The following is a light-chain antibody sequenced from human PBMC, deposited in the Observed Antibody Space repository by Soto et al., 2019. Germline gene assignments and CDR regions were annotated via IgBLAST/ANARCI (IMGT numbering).Light chain of an antibody. CDR2: KVS. CDR1: QSLLHSDGIAY. CDR3: MQGTHWLIT. J-gene: IGKJ5*01. Sequence: DVVMHQSPLSLPVTLGQPASISCMSNQSLLHSDGIAYFSWFQQRPGRSPRRLIYKVSNRDSGVPARFSGSGSGTDFALKISRVEAEDVGVYYCMQGTHWLITFGQGTRLAIK. V-gene: IGKV2-30*02.